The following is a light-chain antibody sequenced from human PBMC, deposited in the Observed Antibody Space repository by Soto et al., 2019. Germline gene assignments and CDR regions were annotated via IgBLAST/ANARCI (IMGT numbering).Light chain of an antibody. CDR2: EVS. V-gene: IGLV2-8*01. J-gene: IGLJ1*01. CDR1: SSDVGGYNY. Sequence: QSALTQPPSASGSPGQSVTISCTGTSSDVGGYNYVSWYQQHPVKAPKLMIYEVSKRPSGVPDRFSGSKSGNTASLTVSGLQAEDEADYYCSSYAGSNYYVFGTGTKVTVL. CDR3: SSYAGSNYYV.